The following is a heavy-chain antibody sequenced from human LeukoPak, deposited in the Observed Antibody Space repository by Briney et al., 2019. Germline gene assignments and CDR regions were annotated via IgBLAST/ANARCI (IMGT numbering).Heavy chain of an antibody. D-gene: IGHD5-12*01. CDR2: IYKSGST. J-gene: IGHJ4*02. CDR1: GGSISSSNYY. Sequence: SETLSLTCTVSGGSISSSNYYWGWIRQPPGKGLEWVGIIYKSGSTYYNPSLKSRVTISVDTSKNQFSLKLSSVTAADTAVYYCARLNTRYSGYDLAPRSGNQKFDYWGQGTLVTVSS. V-gene: IGHV4-39*01. CDR3: ARLNTRYSGYDLAPRSGNQKFDY.